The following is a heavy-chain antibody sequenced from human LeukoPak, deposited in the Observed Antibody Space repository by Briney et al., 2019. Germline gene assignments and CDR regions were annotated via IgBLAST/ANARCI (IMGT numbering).Heavy chain of an antibody. CDR1: GGSFSGNY. CDR2: INRGGDT. Sequence: SEILSLTCAVCGGSFSGNYWSWIRQPPGKGLEWIGEINRGGDTNYNPSLKSRVTISVDTSKNQFSLKLSSVTAADTAVYFCARGYGSGSYYRVWGQGTLVTVSS. J-gene: IGHJ4*02. D-gene: IGHD3-10*01. CDR3: ARGYGSGSYYRV. V-gene: IGHV4-34*01.